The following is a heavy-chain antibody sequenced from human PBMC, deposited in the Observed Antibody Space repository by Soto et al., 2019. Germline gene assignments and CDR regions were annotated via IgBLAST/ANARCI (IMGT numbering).Heavy chain of an antibody. CDR2: IDPSDSYI. J-gene: IGHJ6*02. D-gene: IGHD1-26*01. CDR1: GYSFTSYW. CDR3: ASAEEPYYYYYGMDV. V-gene: IGHV5-10-1*01. Sequence: GESLKISCKGSGYSFTSYWISWVRQMPGKGLEWMGRIDPSDSYINYSPSFQGHVTISADKSISTAYLQWSSLKASDTAMYYCASAEEPYYYYYGMDVWGQGTTVTVSS.